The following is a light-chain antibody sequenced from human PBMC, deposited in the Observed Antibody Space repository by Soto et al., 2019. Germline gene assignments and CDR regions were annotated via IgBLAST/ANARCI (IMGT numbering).Light chain of an antibody. CDR1: QSVGSK. Sequence: EVELTQSPVTLSVSPGDGATLSCRAGQSVGSKVAWYQQRPGQPPRLLIYGASTRATGVPARLSVSGSGTEFTLTNSSLQSEDFAVYFCQQYDNWPPHTFGGGTKVDIK. CDR3: QQYDNWPPHT. V-gene: IGKV3-15*01. J-gene: IGKJ4*01. CDR2: GAS.